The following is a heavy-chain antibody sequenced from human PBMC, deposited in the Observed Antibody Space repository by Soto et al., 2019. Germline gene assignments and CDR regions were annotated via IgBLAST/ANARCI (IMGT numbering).Heavy chain of an antibody. V-gene: IGHV4-34*01. J-gene: IGHJ4*02. CDR3: ARAYGGDVFDY. CDR1: GRSFSGYY. CDR2: INHSGST. D-gene: IGHD2-21*01. Sequence: QVQLQQWGAGLLKPSETLSLTCAVYGRSFSGYYWSWIRQPPGKGLEWIGEINHSGSTNYNPYLKSRVIISVDTSKNHFSLKLSSLTAADTAVYYCARAYGGDVFDYWGQGTLVTVSS.